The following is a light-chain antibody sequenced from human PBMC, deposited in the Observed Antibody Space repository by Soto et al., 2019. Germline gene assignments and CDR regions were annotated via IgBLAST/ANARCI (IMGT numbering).Light chain of an antibody. Sequence: EVVMTQSPATLSVSPGERATLSCRASQSVSSNLAWYQQNPGQAPRLLIFGASTRATGIPARFSGSGSGTEFTLTISSLQSGDFAVYYCLQYSNWPRAFGQGTKVDIK. CDR3: LQYSNWPRA. V-gene: IGKV3D-15*01. J-gene: IGKJ1*01. CDR1: QSVSSN. CDR2: GAS.